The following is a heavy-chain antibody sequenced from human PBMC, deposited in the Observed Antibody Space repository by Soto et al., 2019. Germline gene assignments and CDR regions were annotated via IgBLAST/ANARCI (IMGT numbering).Heavy chain of an antibody. J-gene: IGHJ6*02. CDR2: ISGSGGST. CDR1: GFTFSSYA. Sequence: EVQLLESGGGLVQPGGSLRLSCAASGFTFSSYAMSWVRQAPGKGLEWVSAISGSGGSTYYADFVKGRFTISRDNSKNTLYLQMNSLRAEDTAVYYCAREMKPPGGYDFWSGPYYYYYGMDVWGQGTTVTVSS. V-gene: IGHV3-23*01. CDR3: AREMKPPGGYDFWSGPYYYYYGMDV. D-gene: IGHD3-3*01.